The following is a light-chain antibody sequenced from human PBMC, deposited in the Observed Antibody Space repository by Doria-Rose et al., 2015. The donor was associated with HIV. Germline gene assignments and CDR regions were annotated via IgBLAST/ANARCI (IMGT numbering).Light chain of an antibody. CDR2: DVN. CDR1: SNDVGGYTY. J-gene: IGLJ1*01. Sequence: QSALTQPASVSGSLGQSITISCTGTSNDVGGYTYVSWYQQHPGKAPKLVIYDVNSRPSVIAGRFSGSKSGNTASLTISGLQAGDEADYYCCSYTITSTLLFGGGTRITVL. V-gene: IGLV2-14*03. CDR3: CSYTITSTLL.